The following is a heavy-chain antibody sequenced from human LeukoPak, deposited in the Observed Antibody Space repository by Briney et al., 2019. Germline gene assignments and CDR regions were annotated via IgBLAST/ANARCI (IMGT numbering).Heavy chain of an antibody. D-gene: IGHD3-16*02. V-gene: IGHV1-8*01. CDR2: MNPNSGNT. CDR1: GYTFTSYD. Sequence: GASVEVSCKASGYTFTSYDINWVRQATGQGLEWMGWMNPNSGNTGYAQKFQGRVTMTRNTSISTAYMELSSLRSEDTAVYYCAIMITFGGVIAPYDYWGQGTLVTVSS. J-gene: IGHJ4*02. CDR3: AIMITFGGVIAPYDY.